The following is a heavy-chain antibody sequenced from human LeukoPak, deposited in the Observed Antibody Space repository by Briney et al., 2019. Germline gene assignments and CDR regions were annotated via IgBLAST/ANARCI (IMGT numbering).Heavy chain of an antibody. Sequence: SETLSLTCTVSGGSVTSYYWNWVRKPPEMGIGWIGYISNTGATDYRPAFTSRVSMSLDTCKNQFSLKLTYVTAADTGVYYCARGYCSDEICPVFPSWGQGTLVTVSS. CDR1: GGSVTSYY. D-gene: IGHD2-15*01. CDR2: ISNTGAT. V-gene: IGHV4-59*02. CDR3: ARGYCSDEICPVFPS. J-gene: IGHJ1*01.